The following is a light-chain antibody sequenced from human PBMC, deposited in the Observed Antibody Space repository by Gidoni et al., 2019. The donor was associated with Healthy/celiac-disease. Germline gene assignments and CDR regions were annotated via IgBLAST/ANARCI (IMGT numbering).Light chain of an antibody. CDR3: SSYTSSGARV. CDR1: NSDIGTYNY. V-gene: IGLV2-14*03. Sequence: QSALTQPASVSGSPGQSITISCTGTNSDIGTYNYVSWFQQHPGKAPKLMIHDVSNRPSGVSSRFSGSKSGNTASLTISGLQAEDEADYYCSSYTSSGARVFGGGTKLTVL. CDR2: DVS. J-gene: IGLJ2*01.